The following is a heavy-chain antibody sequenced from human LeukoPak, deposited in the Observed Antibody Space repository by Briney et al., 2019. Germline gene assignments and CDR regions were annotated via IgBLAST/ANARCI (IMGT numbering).Heavy chain of an antibody. Sequence: PSETLSLTCSVSGDSIRSFYCSWIRQPPGGRLEWIGYIYYSGDTKYNPSLKSRVAISLDTSKNQLSLRLSSATAADTAVYYCARHSYCTGGSCYSGGVNNWFDPWGQGTLVTVSS. CDR1: GDSIRSFY. D-gene: IGHD2-15*01. CDR2: IYYSGDT. J-gene: IGHJ5*02. V-gene: IGHV4-59*08. CDR3: ARHSYCTGGSCYSGGVNNWFDP.